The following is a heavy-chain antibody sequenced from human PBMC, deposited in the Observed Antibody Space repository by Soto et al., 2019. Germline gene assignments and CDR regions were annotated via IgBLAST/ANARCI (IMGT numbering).Heavy chain of an antibody. J-gene: IGHJ6*03. V-gene: IGHV1-8*01. CDR2: MNPNSGNT. Sequence: GASVKVSCKASGYTFTSYDINWVRQATGQGLEWMGWMNPNSGNTGYAQKFQGRVTMTRNTSISTAYMELSSLRSEDTAVYYCARGGCSSTSCGPRRVVILSGLKYYYYYYYMDVWGKGTTVTVCS. CDR3: ARGGCSSTSCGPRRVVILSGLKYYYYYYYMDV. D-gene: IGHD2-2*01. CDR1: GYTFTSYD.